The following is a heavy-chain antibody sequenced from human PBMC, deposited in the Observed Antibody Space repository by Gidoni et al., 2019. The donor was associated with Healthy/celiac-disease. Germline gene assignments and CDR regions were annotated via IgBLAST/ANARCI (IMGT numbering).Heavy chain of an antibody. V-gene: IGHV3-30-3*01. CDR1: GFTFSSYA. Sequence: QVQLVESGGGVVQPGRSVRLSCAASGFTFSSYAMHWVRQAPGKGLEWVAVISYDGSNKYYADSVKGRFTISRDNSKNTLYLQMNSLRAEDTAVYYCARSFGNTYSGGWGQGTLVTVSS. J-gene: IGHJ4*02. CDR3: ARSFGNTYSGG. CDR2: ISYDGSNK. D-gene: IGHD6-19*01.